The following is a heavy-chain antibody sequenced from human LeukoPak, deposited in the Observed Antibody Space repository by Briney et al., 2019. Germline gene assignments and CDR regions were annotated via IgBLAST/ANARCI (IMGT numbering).Heavy chain of an antibody. V-gene: IGHV3-48*02. CDR3: ARDRWDSGFHTVDY. CDR2: ISSTSRTT. CDR1: GFTFSSYE. J-gene: IGHJ4*02. D-gene: IGHD1-26*01. Sequence: PGGSLRLSCAVSGFTFSSYEMNWVRQAPGKGLEWVTYISSTSRTTYYADSVKGRFTISRDNAKNSLSLQMNSLRDEDTAVYYCARDRWDSGFHTVDYWGQGTLVTVSS.